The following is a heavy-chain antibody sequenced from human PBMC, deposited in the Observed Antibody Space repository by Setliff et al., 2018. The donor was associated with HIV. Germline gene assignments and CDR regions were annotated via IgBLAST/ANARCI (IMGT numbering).Heavy chain of an antibody. J-gene: IGHJ4*02. D-gene: IGHD2-2*01. Sequence: GGSLRLSCAASGFTFSSYFMHWVRQAPGKGLEYVSAISSNGGSTYYADSVKGRFTISRDNSKNTLYLQMGSLRAEDMAVYYCARRGYYSSTTCYYDYWGQGTLVTVSS. V-gene: IGHV3-64*02. CDR1: GFTFSSYF. CDR2: ISSNGGST. CDR3: ARRGYYSSTTCYYDY.